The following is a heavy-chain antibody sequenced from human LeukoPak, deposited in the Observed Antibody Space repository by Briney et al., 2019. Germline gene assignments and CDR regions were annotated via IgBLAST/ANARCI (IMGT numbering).Heavy chain of an antibody. V-gene: IGHV3-30-3*01. CDR2: ISYDGSNK. CDR3: ARERLVVGSAYFDF. CDR1: GFTFRNYA. J-gene: IGHJ4*02. D-gene: IGHD1-26*01. Sequence: PGGSLRLSCAASGFTFRNYAMGWVRQAPGKGLEWVAVISYDGSNKYYADSVKGRFTISRDNSKNTVLLQMNSLRAEDTAEYYCARERLVVGSAYFDFWGQGTLVTVSS.